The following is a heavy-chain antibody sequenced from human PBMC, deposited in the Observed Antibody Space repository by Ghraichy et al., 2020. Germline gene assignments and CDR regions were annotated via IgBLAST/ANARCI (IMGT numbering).Heavy chain of an antibody. D-gene: IGHD2-8*01. Sequence: GGSLRLSCAASGFTFSHYGMHWVRQVPGKGLEWLEWVAVIWSDGNNKYYADSVKGRFTISRDNSKNTLYLQMNSLRAEDPAGYYCARGGDCSKGVCSQSMDVWGQGTTVTVSS. J-gene: IGHJ6*02. CDR3: ARGGDCSKGVCSQSMDV. V-gene: IGHV3-33*01. CDR1: GFTFSHYG. CDR2: IWSDGNNK.